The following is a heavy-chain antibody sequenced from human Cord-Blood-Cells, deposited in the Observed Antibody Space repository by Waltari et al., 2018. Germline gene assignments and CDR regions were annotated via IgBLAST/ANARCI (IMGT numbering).Heavy chain of an antibody. CDR1: GGSISSSSYY. V-gene: IGHV4-39*01. CDR2: INYSGST. J-gene: IGHJ4*02. CDR3: ASYGSGSYYNGNFDY. Sequence: QLQLQESGPGLVKPSETLSLTCTVSGGSISSSSYYWGWIRQPPGKGLEWIGSINYSGSTYHIPSLKSRITISVDTSKNRFSLKLSSVTAADTAVYYCASYGSGSYYNGNFDYWGQGTLVTVSS. D-gene: IGHD3-10*01.